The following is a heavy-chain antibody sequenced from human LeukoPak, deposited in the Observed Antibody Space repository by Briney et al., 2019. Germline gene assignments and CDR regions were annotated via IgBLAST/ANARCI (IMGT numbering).Heavy chain of an antibody. CDR2: FDPEDGET. V-gene: IGHV1-24*01. J-gene: IGHJ4*02. CDR3: ATRVWRGSYYALYFDY. Sequence: GASVKVSCKVSGYTLTELSMHWVRQAPGKGLEWMGGFDPEDGETIYAQKFQGRVTMTEDTFTDTAYMELSSLRSEDTAVYYCATRVWRGSYYALYFDYWGQGTLVTVSS. D-gene: IGHD1-26*01. CDR1: GYTLTELS.